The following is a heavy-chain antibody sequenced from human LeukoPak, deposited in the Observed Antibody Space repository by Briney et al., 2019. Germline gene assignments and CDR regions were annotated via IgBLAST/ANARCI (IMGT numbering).Heavy chain of an antibody. CDR3: ARRLWFGELYPYYYGMDV. J-gene: IGHJ6*02. V-gene: IGHV4-59*01. Sequence: SETLSLTCTVSGGSISSYYWSWIRQPPGKGLEWIGYIYYSGSTNYNPSLKSRVTISVDTSKNQFSLKLSSVTAADTAVYYCARRLWFGELYPYYYGMDVWGQGTTVTVSS. D-gene: IGHD3-10*01. CDR2: IYYSGST. CDR1: GGSISSYY.